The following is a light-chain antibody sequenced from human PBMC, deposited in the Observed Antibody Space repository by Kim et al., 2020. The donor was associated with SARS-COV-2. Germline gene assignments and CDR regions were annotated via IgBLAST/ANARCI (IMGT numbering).Light chain of an antibody. J-gene: IGKJ4*01. CDR1: QSISSY. CDR2: IAS. Sequence: SVGDRVTITCRASQSISSYLNWYQQKPGKAPKLLIYIASSLERGVPSRFSSSGSGTEFTLTISSLQPEDFATYYCQQSYTTPQLTFGGGTKVDIK. V-gene: IGKV1-39*01. CDR3: QQSYTTPQLT.